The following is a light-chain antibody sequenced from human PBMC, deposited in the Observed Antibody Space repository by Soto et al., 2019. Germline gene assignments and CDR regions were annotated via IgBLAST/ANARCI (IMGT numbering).Light chain of an antibody. J-gene: IGLJ2*01. CDR3: SSYTSKSSLI. Sequence: SALIQPVSVSWSPGQSITISCAGTMRDVGAYNLVSWYQQHPGRAPQLIIYEVRNRPSGISFRFSGSKSGNTASLTISGLQAEDEADYYCSSYTSKSSLIFGGGTKVTVL. V-gene: IGLV2-14*01. CDR1: MRDVGAYNL. CDR2: EVR.